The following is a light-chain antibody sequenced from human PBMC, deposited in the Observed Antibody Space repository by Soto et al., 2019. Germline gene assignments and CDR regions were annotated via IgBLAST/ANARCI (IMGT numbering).Light chain of an antibody. J-gene: IGKJ1*01. V-gene: IGKV3-20*01. CDR2: DAS. Sequence: EIVLTQSPGTLSLSPGERATLSCRASQTVRNNYLAWYQQKPGQAPRLLIYDASSRATGIPDRFSGSGSGTDFTLTISRLEPEDFAVYYCQQYGSSPRGFGQGTKVDIK. CDR1: QTVRNNY. CDR3: QQYGSSPRG.